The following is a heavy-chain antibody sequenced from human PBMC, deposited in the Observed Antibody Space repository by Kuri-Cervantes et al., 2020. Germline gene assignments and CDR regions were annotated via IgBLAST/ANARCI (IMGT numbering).Heavy chain of an antibody. CDR2: IYWDDDK. V-gene: IGHV2-5*02. D-gene: IGHD4-17*01. Sequence: SGPTLVKPTQTLTLTCTFSGFSLSTSGVGVGWIRQPPGKALEWLALIYWDDDKRYSPSLKSRLTITKDTSKNQVVLTMTNMDPVDTATYYCARRTTVTSNWYFDLWGRGTLVTVSS. CDR3: ARRTTVTSNWYFDL. CDR1: GFSLSTSGVG. J-gene: IGHJ2*01.